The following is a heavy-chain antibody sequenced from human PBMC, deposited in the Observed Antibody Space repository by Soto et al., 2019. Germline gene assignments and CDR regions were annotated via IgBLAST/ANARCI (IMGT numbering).Heavy chain of an antibody. D-gene: IGHD5-12*01. CDR1: GGSFSGYY. CDR3: ARGPRGYNYYYSYGMDA. CDR2: INHSGST. Sequence: SETLSLTRAVYGGSFSGYYCSWIRYPPRKRLEWIGEINHSGSTNYNPSLKSRVTISVDTSKNQFSLKLSSVTAADTAVYYCARGPRGYNYYYSYGMDAWGQGTTVTVSS. V-gene: IGHV4-34*01. J-gene: IGHJ6*02.